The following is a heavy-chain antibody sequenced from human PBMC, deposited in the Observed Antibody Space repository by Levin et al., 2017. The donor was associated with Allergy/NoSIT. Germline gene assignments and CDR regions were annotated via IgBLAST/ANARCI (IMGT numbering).Heavy chain of an antibody. CDR3: DRVSPSSGLAFDI. CDR1: GGSISSGGYS. CDR2: IYHSGST. Sequence: PSETLSLTCAVSGGSISSGGYSWSWIRQPPGKGLEWIGYIYHSGSTYYNPSLKSRVTISVDRSKNQFSLKLSSVTAADTAVDYCDRVSPSSGLAFDIWGQGTMVTVSS. J-gene: IGHJ3*02. V-gene: IGHV4-30-2*01. D-gene: IGHD6-6*01.